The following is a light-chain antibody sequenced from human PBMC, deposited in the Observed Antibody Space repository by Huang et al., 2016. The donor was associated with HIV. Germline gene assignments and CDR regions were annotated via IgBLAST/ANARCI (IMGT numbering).Light chain of an antibody. CDR1: QSMSDY. V-gene: IGKV3-11*01. CDR2: DAS. CDR3: QHRGT. Sequence: EIVFTQSPATLSLSPGDTATLSCRASQSMSDYFAWYQQKPGQAPRLLIFDASNRATGIPPRFSGSGSGTDFTLTISSLEPDDFAVYYCQHRGTFGQGTKVEVK. J-gene: IGKJ1*01.